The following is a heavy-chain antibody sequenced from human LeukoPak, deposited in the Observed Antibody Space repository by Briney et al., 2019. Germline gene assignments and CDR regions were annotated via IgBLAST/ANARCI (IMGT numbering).Heavy chain of an antibody. J-gene: IGHJ6*03. D-gene: IGHD4-11*01. CDR3: ARAGVTTVTFDYYYYYMDV. CDR2: ISSSSSYI. Sequence: PGGSLRLSCAPSGFTFSSYSMNWVRQAPGKGLEWVSSISSSSSYIYYADSVKGRFTISRDNAKNSLYLQMNSLRAEDTAVYYCARAGVTTVTFDYYYYYMDVWGKGTTVTVSS. V-gene: IGHV3-21*01. CDR1: GFTFSSYS.